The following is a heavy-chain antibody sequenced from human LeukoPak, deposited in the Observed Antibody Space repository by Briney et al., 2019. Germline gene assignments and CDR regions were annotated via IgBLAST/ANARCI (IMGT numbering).Heavy chain of an antibody. CDR3: AKSYNGYESKPDY. D-gene: IGHD5-12*01. Sequence: GGSLRLSCAASGFTFSSYAMSWVRQAPGKGLEWVSSISNSGGRTFYTDSVKGRFTISRDSSKITLYLQMNSLRAEDTAVYYCAKSYNGYESKPDYWGQGTLVTVSS. V-gene: IGHV3-23*01. J-gene: IGHJ4*02. CDR2: ISNSGGRT. CDR1: GFTFSSYA.